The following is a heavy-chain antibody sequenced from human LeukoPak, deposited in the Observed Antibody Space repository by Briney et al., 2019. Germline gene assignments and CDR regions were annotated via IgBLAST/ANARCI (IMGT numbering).Heavy chain of an antibody. CDR3: ARDQDWNDRGGLDY. CDR2: ISTSSSYI. CDR1: GFTFSSYN. D-gene: IGHD1-1*01. Sequence: GRSLRLSCAASGFTFSSYNMNWVRQAPGKGLEWVSFISTSSSYIYYADSVKGRFTISRDNSKNSLYLQMSSLRAEDTAVYYCARDQDWNDRGGLDYWGQGTLVIVSS. J-gene: IGHJ4*02. V-gene: IGHV3-21*01.